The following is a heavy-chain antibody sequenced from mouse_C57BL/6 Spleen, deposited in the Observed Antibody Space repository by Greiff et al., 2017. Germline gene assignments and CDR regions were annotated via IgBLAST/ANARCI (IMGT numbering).Heavy chain of an antibody. CDR3: AREGTVVARWYYFDD. D-gene: IGHD1-1*01. Sequence: VPLLQPGAVFVMPGASVKLSCTASGYTFTSYWMHWVKQSPGQGLEWIGEIDPSDSYTNYHQTFKGKFTFTVDNASNTLYLQLSSLTSEYSAVSNCAREGTVVARWYYFDDWGQGTTLTVSS. CDR1: GYTFTSYW. J-gene: IGHJ2*01. CDR2: IDPSDSYT. V-gene: IGHV1-69*01.